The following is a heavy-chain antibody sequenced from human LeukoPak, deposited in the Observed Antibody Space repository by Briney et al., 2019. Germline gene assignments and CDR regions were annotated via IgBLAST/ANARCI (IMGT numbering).Heavy chain of an antibody. J-gene: IGHJ5*02. CDR1: GFTFSSYS. Sequence: GGSLRLSCAASGFTFSSYSMNWVRQAPGKGLEWVSSISSSSSYIYYADSVKGRFTISRDNAKNSLYLQMNSLRGEDTAVYYCGRDLWDGYTTSPVGAWGQGTLVTVSS. D-gene: IGHD1-26*01. CDR2: ISSSSSYI. CDR3: GRDLWDGYTTSPVGA. V-gene: IGHV3-21*01.